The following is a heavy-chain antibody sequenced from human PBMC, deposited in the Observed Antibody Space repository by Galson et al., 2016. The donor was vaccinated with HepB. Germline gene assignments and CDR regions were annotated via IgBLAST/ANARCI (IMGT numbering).Heavy chain of an antibody. Sequence: SLRLSCAASGFSLSTDTMNWVRPAPGKGLEWVASISSSSATIYYVDSVKGRFAVSRDNAKNSVYLQMNSLRVEDTAVYYCTRDGALPGGWVWIDPWGQGTLVIVAS. CDR3: TRDGALPGGWVWIDP. CDR1: GFSLSTDT. V-gene: IGHV3-48*04. D-gene: IGHD6-19*01. CDR2: ISSSSATI. J-gene: IGHJ5*02.